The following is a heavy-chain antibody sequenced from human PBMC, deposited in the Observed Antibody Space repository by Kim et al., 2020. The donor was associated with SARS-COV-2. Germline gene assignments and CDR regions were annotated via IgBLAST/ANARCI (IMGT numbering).Heavy chain of an antibody. J-gene: IGHJ4*02. Sequence: SETLSLTCTVSGGSISSYYWSWIRQPPGKGLEWIGYIYYSGSTNYNPSLKSRVTISVDTSKNQFSLKLSSVTAADTAVYYCARANQETYYYDSSGSHFDYWGQGTLVTVSS. CDR3: ARANQETYYYDSSGSHFDY. D-gene: IGHD3-22*01. CDR2: IYYSGST. CDR1: GGSISSYY. V-gene: IGHV4-59*01.